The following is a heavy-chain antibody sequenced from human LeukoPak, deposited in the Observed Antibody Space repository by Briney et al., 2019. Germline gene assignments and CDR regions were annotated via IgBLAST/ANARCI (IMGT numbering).Heavy chain of an antibody. CDR3: ARGVWVTAFYSYYYMDV. CDR2: LSRSGGKT. CDR1: GFTFSSYA. J-gene: IGHJ6*03. Sequence: GGSLRLSCAASGFTFSSYAMSWVRQAPGKGLEWVSALSRSGGKTYYADSVKGRFTISRDSSKNTLYLQMNSLRAEDTALYYCARGVWVTAFYSYYYMDVWGKGTTVTVSS. D-gene: IGHD2-21*02. V-gene: IGHV3-23*01.